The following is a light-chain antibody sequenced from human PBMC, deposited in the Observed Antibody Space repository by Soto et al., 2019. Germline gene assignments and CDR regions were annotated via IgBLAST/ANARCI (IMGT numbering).Light chain of an antibody. V-gene: IGKV3-15*01. CDR3: LQYNDWPRT. CDR1: QSVSSN. Sequence: EIVMTQSPATLSVSPGERATLSCRASQSVSSNLAWYQQKPGQDPRLLIYDASTRATGIPARFSGSGSGTEFTLTFSSLQSEDFAVYYCLQYNDWPRTFGQGTKV. J-gene: IGKJ1*01. CDR2: DAS.